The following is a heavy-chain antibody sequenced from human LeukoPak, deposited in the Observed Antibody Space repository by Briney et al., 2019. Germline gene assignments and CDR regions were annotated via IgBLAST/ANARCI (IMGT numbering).Heavy chain of an antibody. J-gene: IGHJ5*02. V-gene: IGHV1-3*01. CDR3: AASPPALNWFDP. Sequence: ASVKVSCKASGYTFTSYAMHWVRQAPGQRLEWMGWINAGNGNTKYSQKFQGRDTITRDTSASTAYMELSSLRSEDTAVYYCAASPPALNWFDPWGQGTLVTVSS. CDR1: GYTFTSYA. CDR2: INAGNGNT.